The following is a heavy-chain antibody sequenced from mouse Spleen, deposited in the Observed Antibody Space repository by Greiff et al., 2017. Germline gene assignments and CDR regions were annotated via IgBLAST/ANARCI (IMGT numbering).Heavy chain of an antibody. D-gene: IGHD4-1*01. CDR1: GYSITSGYY. CDR2: ISYDGSN. Sequence: EVKLVESGPGLAKPSQSLSLTCSVTGYSITSGYYWNWIRQAPGNKQEWMGHISYDGSNNYNPSLKNRISITRDTSKSQFFLMLNSVTTEDTAPYYWAKEELGLVDYWGQGTTLTVSS. CDR3: AKEELGLVDY. V-gene: IGHV3-6*01. J-gene: IGHJ2*01.